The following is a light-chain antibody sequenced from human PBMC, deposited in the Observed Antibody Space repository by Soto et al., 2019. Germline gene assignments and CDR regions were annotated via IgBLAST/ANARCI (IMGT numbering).Light chain of an antibody. CDR2: DVS. J-gene: IGLJ2*01. Sequence: QSVLTQPASVSGSPGQSITISCTGTSSDVGGYNYVSWYQQHPGQAPKLMSYDVSTRPSGVSNRFSGSKSGNTASLPISGLQAEDEADYYCSSYTSSSTLVVFGGGTELTVL. CDR3: SSYTSSSTLVV. CDR1: SSDVGGYNY. V-gene: IGLV2-14*01.